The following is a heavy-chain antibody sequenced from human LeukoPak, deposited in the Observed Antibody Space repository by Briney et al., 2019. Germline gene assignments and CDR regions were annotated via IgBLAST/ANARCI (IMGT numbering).Heavy chain of an antibody. CDR2: IYYSGST. J-gene: IGHJ4*02. D-gene: IGHD6-6*01. V-gene: IGHV4-39*01. Sequence: SETLSLTCTVSGGSISSSSYYWGWIRQPPRKGLEWIGSIYYSGSTYYNPSLKSRVTISVDTSKNQFSLKLSSVTAADTAVYYCARTARSSSSLNFDYWGQGTLVTVSS. CDR1: GGSISSSSYY. CDR3: ARTARSSSSLNFDY.